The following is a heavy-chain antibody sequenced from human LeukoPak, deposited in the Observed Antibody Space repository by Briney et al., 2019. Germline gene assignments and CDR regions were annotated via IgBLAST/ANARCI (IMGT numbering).Heavy chain of an antibody. CDR2: ISSSSSYI. CDR3: AREVYRAPYYYGSGSLDY. Sequence: GGSLRLSCAASGFTFSSYSMNWVRQAPGKGLEWVSSISSSSSYIYYADSVKGRFTISRDNAKNSLYLQMNSLRAEDTAVYYCAREVYRAPYYYGSGSLDYWGQGTLVTVSS. CDR1: GFTFSSYS. J-gene: IGHJ4*02. V-gene: IGHV3-21*01. D-gene: IGHD3-10*01.